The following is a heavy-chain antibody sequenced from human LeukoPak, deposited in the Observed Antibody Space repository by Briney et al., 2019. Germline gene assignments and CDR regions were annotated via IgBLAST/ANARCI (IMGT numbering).Heavy chain of an antibody. CDR3: ARDQWELLLFDY. CDR2: ISAYNGNT. V-gene: IGHV1-18*01. CDR1: GYTFTSYG. D-gene: IGHD1-26*01. J-gene: IGHJ4*02. Sequence: ASVNVSCKASGYTFTSYGISWVRQAPGQGLEWMGWISAYNGNTNYAQKLQGRVTMTTDTSTSTAYMELRSLRSDDTAVYYCARDQWELLLFDYWGQGTLVTVSS.